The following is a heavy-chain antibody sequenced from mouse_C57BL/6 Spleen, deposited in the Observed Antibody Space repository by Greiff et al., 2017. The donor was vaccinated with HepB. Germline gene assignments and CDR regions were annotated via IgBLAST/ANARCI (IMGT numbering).Heavy chain of an antibody. CDR3: ARDILDY. CDR1: GFTFSSYA. J-gene: IGHJ2*01. Sequence: EVQGVESGGGLVKPGGSLKLSCAASGFTFSSYAMSWVRQTPEKRLEWVATISDGGSYTYYPDNVKGRFTISRDNAKNNLYLQMSHLKSEDTAMYYCARDILDYWGQGTTLTVSS. V-gene: IGHV5-4*01. CDR2: ISDGGSYT.